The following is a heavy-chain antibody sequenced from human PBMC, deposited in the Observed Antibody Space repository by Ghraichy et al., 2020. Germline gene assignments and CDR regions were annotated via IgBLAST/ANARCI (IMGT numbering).Heavy chain of an antibody. CDR1: GGSFSGYY. J-gene: IGHJ5*02. Sequence: SETLSLTCAVYGGSFSGYYWSWIRQPPGKGLEWIGEINHSGSTNYNPSLKSRVTISVDTSKNQFSLKLSSVTAADTAVYYCARVGGYCSSTSCRAQRMNWFDPWGQGTLVTVSS. CDR3: ARVGGYCSSTSCRAQRMNWFDP. D-gene: IGHD2-2*01. V-gene: IGHV4-34*01. CDR2: INHSGST.